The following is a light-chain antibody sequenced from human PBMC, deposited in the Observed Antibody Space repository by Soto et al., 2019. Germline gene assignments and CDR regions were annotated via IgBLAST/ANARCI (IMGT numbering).Light chain of an antibody. CDR1: TGYSNNK. J-gene: IGLJ2*01. V-gene: IGLV9-49*01. Sequence: QPVLTQPPSASTSLGASVTLTFTLSTGYSNNKLDWYQQRPGKGPRFVMRVGPGGIVGSKGDGIPDRFSVLGSGLNRYLTIKNIPEEDESDYHCGADHGSGSNFVVVFGGGTKVTVL. CDR3: GADHGSGSNFVVV. CDR2: VGPGGIVG.